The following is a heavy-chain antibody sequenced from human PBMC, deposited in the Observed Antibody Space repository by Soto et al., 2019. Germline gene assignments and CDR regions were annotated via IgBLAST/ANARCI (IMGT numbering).Heavy chain of an antibody. Sequence: VKVACKAAGGPLSSYAIIWGRQAPGQGLEWMGGIIPIFGTANYAQKFQGRVTITADKSTSTAYMELSSLRSEDTAVYYCAREGAEDSSSWSPWEGYYYGMDVWGQGTTVTVSS. CDR3: AREGAEDSSSWSPWEGYYYGMDV. D-gene: IGHD6-13*01. J-gene: IGHJ6*02. CDR1: GGPLSSYA. V-gene: IGHV1-69*06. CDR2: IIPIFGTA.